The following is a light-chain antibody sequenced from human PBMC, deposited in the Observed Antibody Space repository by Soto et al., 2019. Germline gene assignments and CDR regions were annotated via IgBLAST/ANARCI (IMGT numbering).Light chain of an antibody. Sequence: QSVLTQPPSVSGAPGQRVTISCTGSSSNIGPTYDVHWYQQLSGTAPKLLIYSTNQRPSGVPDRFSGSKSGTSASLAISGLQSEDEADYFCATWDDSLNGYVFATGTKVTVL. J-gene: IGLJ1*01. V-gene: IGLV1-44*01. CDR3: ATWDDSLNGYV. CDR1: SSNIGPTYD. CDR2: STN.